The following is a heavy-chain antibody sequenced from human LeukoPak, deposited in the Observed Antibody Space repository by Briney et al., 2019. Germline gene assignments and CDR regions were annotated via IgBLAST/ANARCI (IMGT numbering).Heavy chain of an antibody. J-gene: IGHJ4*02. Sequence: PGGSLRLSCAASGFTFSSYAMSWVRQAPGKGLEWVSAISGSGGSTYYADSVRGRFTISRDNAKNSLYLQMNSLRAEDTAVYYCARGDKFSGDYWGQGTLVTVSS. V-gene: IGHV3-23*01. CDR1: GFTFSSYA. CDR3: ARGDKFSGDY. CDR2: ISGSGGST. D-gene: IGHD3-16*01.